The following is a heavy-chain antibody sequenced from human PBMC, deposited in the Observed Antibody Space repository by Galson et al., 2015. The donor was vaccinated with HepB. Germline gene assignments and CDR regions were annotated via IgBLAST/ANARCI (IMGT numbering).Heavy chain of an antibody. CDR2: IRGGNDYT. Sequence: SVKVSCKGSGYSFSDYAIHWVRQAPGQGLEWMGWIRGGNDYTKYSQKFQGRVTITRDTSASTVYMELSSLRSEDTAIYYCARDLWATRGDDHWGQGTLLTVSA. D-gene: IGHD2-21*01. J-gene: IGHJ5*02. CDR3: ARDLWATRGDDH. CDR1: GYSFSDYA. V-gene: IGHV1-3*01.